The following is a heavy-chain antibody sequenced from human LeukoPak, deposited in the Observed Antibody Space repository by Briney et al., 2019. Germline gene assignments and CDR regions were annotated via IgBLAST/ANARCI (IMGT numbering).Heavy chain of an antibody. V-gene: IGHV3-30-3*01. CDR1: GFTFSSYA. J-gene: IGHJ4*02. CDR3: AGLVLDY. Sequence: PGRSLRLSCAASGFTFSSYAMHWVRHARGKGLEGVAVISYDGSNKYYADSVKGRFTISRDNAKNSLYLQMNSLRAEDTAVYYCAGLVLDYWGQGTLVTVSS. CDR2: ISYDGSNK. D-gene: IGHD6-19*01.